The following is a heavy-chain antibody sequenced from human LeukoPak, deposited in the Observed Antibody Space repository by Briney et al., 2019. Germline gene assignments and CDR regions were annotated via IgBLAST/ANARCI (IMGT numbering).Heavy chain of an antibody. V-gene: IGHV3-33*01. J-gene: IGHJ4*02. CDR3: ARDGRACDY. CDR1: GFTFSSYG. CDR2: IWYDGSNK. Sequence: GGSLRLSCAASGFTFSSYGMHWVRQAPGKGLEWVAVIWYDGSNKDYADSVKGRFTISRDNFKNTLYLQMNSLRVEDTAVYYCARDGRACDYWGQGTLVTVSS.